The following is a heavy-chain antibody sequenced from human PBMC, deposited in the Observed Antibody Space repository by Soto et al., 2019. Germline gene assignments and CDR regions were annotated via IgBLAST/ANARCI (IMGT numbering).Heavy chain of an antibody. Sequence: ASVKVSCKASGYTFTSYGISWVRQAPGQGLEWMGWISAYNGNTNYAHELQGRVTMTTDTSTSTAYMELRSLRSDDTAVYYCAVGYCTNGVCYPFDYWGQGTLVTVSS. D-gene: IGHD2-8*01. CDR1: GYTFTSYG. CDR2: ISAYNGNT. J-gene: IGHJ4*02. CDR3: AVGYCTNGVCYPFDY. V-gene: IGHV1-18*01.